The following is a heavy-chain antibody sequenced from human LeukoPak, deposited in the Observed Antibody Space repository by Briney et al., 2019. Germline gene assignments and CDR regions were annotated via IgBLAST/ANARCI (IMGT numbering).Heavy chain of an antibody. J-gene: IGHJ3*02. Sequence: ASMKVSCKASGYTFTGYYMHWVRQAPGQGLEWMGWINPNSGGTNYAQKFQGRVTMTRDTSISTAYMELSRLRSDDTAVYYCARVIARYYDSSGYRADDAFDIWGQGTMVTVSS. CDR2: INPNSGGT. D-gene: IGHD3-22*01. V-gene: IGHV1-2*02. CDR1: GYTFTGYY. CDR3: ARVIARYYDSSGYRADDAFDI.